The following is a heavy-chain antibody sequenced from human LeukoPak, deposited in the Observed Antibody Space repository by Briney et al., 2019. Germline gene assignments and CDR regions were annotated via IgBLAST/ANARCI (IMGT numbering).Heavy chain of an antibody. J-gene: IGHJ3*01. CDR2: INHSGSS. Sequence: PSETLSLICAVYGGSFSGYYWSWIRQSPGKGLEWIGEINHSGSSSYTPSLKSRVAISVDTSKKQFSLRLSSATAADTAVYYCPSQPYCETTRCYRAFDVWGEGTLVTVSS. D-gene: IGHD2-2*01. CDR1: GGSFSGYY. CDR3: PSQPYCETTRCYRAFDV. V-gene: IGHV4-34*01.